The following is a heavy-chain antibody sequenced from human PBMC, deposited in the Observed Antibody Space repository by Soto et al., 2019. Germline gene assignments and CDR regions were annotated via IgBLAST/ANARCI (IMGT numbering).Heavy chain of an antibody. Sequence: EVQLVESGGGLVQPGGSLRLSCAAYGFTVSSNYMSWVSQAPGKGLEWVSVIYSGGSTYYADSEKGRFTISRDKYKNIVYLQRNSLRSEDTDVYYRAMEEGTTEDWDQGTLVNVSS. J-gene: IGHJ4*02. D-gene: IGHD4-17*01. CDR3: AMEEGTTED. V-gene: IGHV3-66*01. CDR1: GFTVSSNY. CDR2: IYSGGST.